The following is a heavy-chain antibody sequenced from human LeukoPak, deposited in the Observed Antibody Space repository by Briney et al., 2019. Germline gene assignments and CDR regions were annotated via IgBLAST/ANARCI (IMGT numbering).Heavy chain of an antibody. V-gene: IGHV4-59*05. CDR3: AYKSDYDSSGPLDY. Sequence: GSLRLSCAASGFTVSSNYMTWIRQPPGKGLEWIGSIYYSGSTYYNPSLKSRVTISVDTSKNQFSLKLSSVTAADTAVYYCAYKSDYDSSGPLDYWGQGTLVTVSS. J-gene: IGHJ4*02. D-gene: IGHD3-22*01. CDR1: GFTVSSNY. CDR2: IYYSGST.